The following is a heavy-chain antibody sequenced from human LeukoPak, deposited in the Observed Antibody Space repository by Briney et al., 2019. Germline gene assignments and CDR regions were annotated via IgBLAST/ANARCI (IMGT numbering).Heavy chain of an antibody. CDR2: IYPDDYDS. CDR1: GYSFNNNW. CDR3: ARPGRGYDFWSGYYFDY. J-gene: IGHJ4*02. Sequence: GESLKISCKTSGYSFNNNWIGWVRQMPGKGLEWMGSIYPDDYDSRYSPSFQGQVTISADKSISTAYLQWSSLKASDTATYYCARPGRGYDFWSGYYFDYWGQGTLVTVSS. D-gene: IGHD3-3*01. V-gene: IGHV5-51*01.